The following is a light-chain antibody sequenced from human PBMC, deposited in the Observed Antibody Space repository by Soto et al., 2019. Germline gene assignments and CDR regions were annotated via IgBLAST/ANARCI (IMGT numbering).Light chain of an antibody. CDR3: SSYTSSSTWV. CDR2: EVS. CDR1: SSNIGNNY. V-gene: IGLV2-14*01. J-gene: IGLJ3*02. Sequence: QSVLTQPPSVSAAPGQKVTISCSGSSSNIGNNYVSWYQQHPGKAPKLMIYEVSNRPSGVSDRFSGSRSGNTASLTISGLQAEDESDYYCSSYTSSSTWVFGGGTKLTV.